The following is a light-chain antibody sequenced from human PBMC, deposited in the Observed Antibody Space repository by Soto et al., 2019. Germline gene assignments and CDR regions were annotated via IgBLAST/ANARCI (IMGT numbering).Light chain of an antibody. CDR2: EVS. V-gene: IGLV2-11*01. CDR3: CSYGGNNIFV. Sequence: QSVLTQPRSVSGSPGQSVTISCTGTRSDVGSYNYVSWYQQHPGKAPKLMIYEVSQRPSGVPDRFSGSKSGNTASLTISGLQADDEADYYCCSYGGNNIFVFGGGTKLTVL. J-gene: IGLJ2*01. CDR1: RSDVGSYNY.